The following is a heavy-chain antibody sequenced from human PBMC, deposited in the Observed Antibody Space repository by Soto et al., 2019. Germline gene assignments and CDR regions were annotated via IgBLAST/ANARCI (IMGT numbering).Heavy chain of an antibody. V-gene: IGHV4-4*07. Sequence: PSETLSLTCTVSGGSISSYHWSWIRQPAGKGLEWIGRIYTSGSTNYNPSLKSRVTMSVDTSKNQFSLKLSSVTAADTAVYYCARDYAGTTSRWFDPWGQGTLVTVSS. D-gene: IGHD1-7*01. CDR1: GGSISSYH. J-gene: IGHJ5*02. CDR3: ARDYAGTTSRWFDP. CDR2: IYTSGST.